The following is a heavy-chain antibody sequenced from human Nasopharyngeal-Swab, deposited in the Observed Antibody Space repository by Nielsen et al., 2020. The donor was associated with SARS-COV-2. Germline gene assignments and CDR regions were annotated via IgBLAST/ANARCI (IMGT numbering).Heavy chain of an antibody. CDR3: ARKSLVYSSGWLVALDI. V-gene: IGHV1-46*01. Sequence: ASVKVSCKASGYTFTSYYMHWVRQAPGQGLEWMGIINPSGGSTSYAQKFQGRVTMTRNTSTSTVYMELSSLRSEYTAVYYCARKSLVYSSGWLVALDIWGQGTMVTVSS. CDR1: GYTFTSYY. D-gene: IGHD6-19*01. CDR2: INPSGGST. J-gene: IGHJ3*02.